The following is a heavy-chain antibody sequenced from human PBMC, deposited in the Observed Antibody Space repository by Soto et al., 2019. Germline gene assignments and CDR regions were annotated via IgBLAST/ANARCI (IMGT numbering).Heavy chain of an antibody. J-gene: IGHJ4*02. CDR3: AREAKIAASGARGFDY. CDR2: IYTSGST. Sequence: SETLSLTCAVSGGSISSYYWSWIRQPAGKGLEWIGRIYTSGSTNYNPSLKSRVTMSVDTSKNQFSLKLSSVTAADTAVYYCAREAKIAASGARGFDYWGQGTLVTVSS. CDR1: GGSISSYY. V-gene: IGHV4-4*07. D-gene: IGHD6-6*01.